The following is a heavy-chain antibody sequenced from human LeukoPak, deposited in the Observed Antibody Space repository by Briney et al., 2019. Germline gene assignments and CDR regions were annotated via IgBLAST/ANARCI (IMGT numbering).Heavy chain of an antibody. J-gene: IGHJ3*02. D-gene: IGHD1-1*01. CDR1: GFTVSSNY. V-gene: IGHV3-53*01. Sequence: GGSLRLSCAASGFTVSSNYMSWVRQAPGKGLEWVSVIYSGGSTYYADSVKGGFTISRDNSKNTLYLQMNSLRAEDTAVYYCARETGTSENAFDIWGQGTMVTVSS. CDR3: ARETGTSENAFDI. CDR2: IYSGGST.